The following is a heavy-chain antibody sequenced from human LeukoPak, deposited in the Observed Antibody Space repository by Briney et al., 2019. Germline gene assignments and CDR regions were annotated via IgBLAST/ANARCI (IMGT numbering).Heavy chain of an antibody. D-gene: IGHD5-18*01. Sequence: SETLSLTCTVSGGSISSYYWSWLRQPAGKGLEWIGRIYTSGSTNYNPSLKSRVTMSVDTSKNQFSLKLSSVTAADTAVYYCARDRGYSYGYYYYYGMDVWGQGTTVTVSS. CDR3: ARDRGYSYGYYYYYGMDV. V-gene: IGHV4-4*07. CDR1: GGSISSYY. J-gene: IGHJ6*02. CDR2: IYTSGST.